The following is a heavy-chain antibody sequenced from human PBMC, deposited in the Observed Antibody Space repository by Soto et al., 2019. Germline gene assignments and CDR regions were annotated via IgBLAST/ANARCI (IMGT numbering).Heavy chain of an antibody. CDR3: ATTYGSGSRPPYYFDY. CDR1: GYTLTELS. J-gene: IGHJ4*02. V-gene: IGHV1-24*01. CDR2: FDPEDGET. Sequence: ASVKVSCKVSGYTLTELSMHWLRQAPGKGLEWMGGFDPEDGETIYAQKFQGRVTMTEDTSTDTAYMELSSLRSEDTAVYYCATTYGSGSRPPYYFDYWGQGTLVTVSS. D-gene: IGHD3-10*01.